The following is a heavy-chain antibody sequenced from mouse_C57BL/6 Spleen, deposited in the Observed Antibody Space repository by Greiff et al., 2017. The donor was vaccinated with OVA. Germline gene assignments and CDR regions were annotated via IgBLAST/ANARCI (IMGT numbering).Heavy chain of an antibody. CDR1: GYTFTSYW. D-gene: IGHD2-3*01. CDR2: IDPSDSYT. V-gene: IGHV1-50*01. Sequence: VQLQQPGAELVKPGASVKLSCKASGYTFTSYWMQWVKQRPGQGLEWIGEIDPSDSYTNYTQKFKGKATLTVDTSSSTAYMQLSSLTSEDAAVYYCARYDGTYGYFDVWGTGTTVTVSS. CDR3: ARYDGTYGYFDV. J-gene: IGHJ1*03.